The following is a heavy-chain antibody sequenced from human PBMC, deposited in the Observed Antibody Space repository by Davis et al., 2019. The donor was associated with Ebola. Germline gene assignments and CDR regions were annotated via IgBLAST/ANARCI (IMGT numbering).Heavy chain of an antibody. Sequence: PGGSLRLSCAVSGFTFSSYAMHWVRQAPGKGLEWVAVISYDGSNKYYADSVKGRFTISRDNSKNTLYLQMNSLRAEDTAVYYCASPLLWFGELLPPIDYWGQGTLVTVSS. CDR1: GFTFSSYA. D-gene: IGHD3-10*01. CDR3: ASPLLWFGELLPPIDY. V-gene: IGHV3-30-3*01. CDR2: ISYDGSNK. J-gene: IGHJ4*02.